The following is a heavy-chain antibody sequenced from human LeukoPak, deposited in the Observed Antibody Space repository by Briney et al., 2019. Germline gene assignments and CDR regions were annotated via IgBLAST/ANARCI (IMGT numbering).Heavy chain of an antibody. V-gene: IGHV1-18*01. J-gene: IGHJ3*02. CDR1: GYTFTSYG. D-gene: IGHD3-9*01. Sequence: GASVKVSCKASGYTFTSYGISWVRQAPGQGLEWMGWISAYNGNTNYAQKLQGRVTMTTDTSTSTAFMELRSLRSDDTAVYYCARDRGLDYLLISNAFDIWGQGTMVSVSS. CDR2: ISAYNGNT. CDR3: ARDRGLDYLLISNAFDI.